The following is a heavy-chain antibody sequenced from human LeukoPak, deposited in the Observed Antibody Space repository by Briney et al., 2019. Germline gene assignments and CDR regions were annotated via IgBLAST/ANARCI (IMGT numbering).Heavy chain of an antibody. CDR3: AKALSRIVGATEGVDY. V-gene: IGHV3-30*18. Sequence: PGRSLRLSCAASGFTFSSYGMHWVRQAPGKGLEWVAVISYDGSNKYYADPVKGRFTISRDNSKNTLYLQMNSLRAEDTAVYYCAKALSRIVGATEGVDYWGQGTLVTVSS. CDR1: GFTFSSYG. J-gene: IGHJ4*02. CDR2: ISYDGSNK. D-gene: IGHD1-26*01.